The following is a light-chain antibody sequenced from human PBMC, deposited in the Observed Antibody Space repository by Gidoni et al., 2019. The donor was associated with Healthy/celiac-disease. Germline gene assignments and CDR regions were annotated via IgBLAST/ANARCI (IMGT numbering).Light chain of an antibody. CDR2: LGS. V-gene: IGKV2-28*01. CDR3: MQALQTPCT. Sequence: DILMTQSPLSLPVTPGEPASISCRSSQSLLHSNGYNYLDWYLQKPGQSPQLLIYLGSNRASGVPERFSGSGSGTDFTLKISRVEAEDVGVYYCMQALQTPCTFGQGTKLEIK. J-gene: IGKJ2*02. CDR1: QSLLHSNGYNY.